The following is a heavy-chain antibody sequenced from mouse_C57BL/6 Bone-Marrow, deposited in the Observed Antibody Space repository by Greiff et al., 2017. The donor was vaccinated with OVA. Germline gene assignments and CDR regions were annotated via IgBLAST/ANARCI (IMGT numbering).Heavy chain of an antibody. CDR1: ESEFPSHD. Sequence: EVMLVESGGCLVQPGESLKLSCESNESEFPSHDMSWVRKTPEQRLELVAALNSDGGSTYYPDTMERRFIVARDNTKKTLYLLMSSLRSEDTAVYYCARHQLRLRYFDYWGQGTTLTVSS. J-gene: IGHJ2*01. CDR2: LNSDGGST. CDR3: ARHQLRLRYFDY. V-gene: IGHV5-2*01. D-gene: IGHD3-2*02.